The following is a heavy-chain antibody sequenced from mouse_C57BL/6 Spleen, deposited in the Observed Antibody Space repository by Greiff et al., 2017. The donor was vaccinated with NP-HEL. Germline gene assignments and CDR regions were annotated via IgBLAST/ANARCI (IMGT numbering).Heavy chain of an antibody. Sequence: EVKLLESGGGLVKPGGSLKLSCAASGFTFSDYGMHWVRQAPEKGLEWVAYISSGSSTIYYADTVKGRFTISRDNAKNTLFLQMTSLRSEDTAMYYCALLAYDYGPMDYWGQGTSVTVSS. CDR1: GFTFSDYG. CDR3: ALLAYDYGPMDY. V-gene: IGHV5-17*01. J-gene: IGHJ4*01. D-gene: IGHD2-4*01. CDR2: ISSGSSTI.